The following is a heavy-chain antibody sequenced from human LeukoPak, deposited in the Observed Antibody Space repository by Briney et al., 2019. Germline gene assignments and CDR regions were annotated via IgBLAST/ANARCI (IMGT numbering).Heavy chain of an antibody. CDR1: GYTFTSYD. CDR3: ARIYAIAARSSFDY. J-gene: IGHJ4*02. CDR2: MNPNSGNT. V-gene: IGHV1-8*01. D-gene: IGHD6-6*01. Sequence: APVKVSCKASGYTFTSYDINWVRQATGQGLEWMGWMNPNSGNTGYAQKFQGRVTMTRNTSISTAYMELSSLRSEDTAVYYCARIYAIAARSSFDYWGQGTLVTVSS.